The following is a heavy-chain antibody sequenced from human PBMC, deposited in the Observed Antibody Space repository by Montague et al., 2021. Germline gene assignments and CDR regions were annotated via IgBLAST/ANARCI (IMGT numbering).Heavy chain of an antibody. Sequence: SLRLSCAASGFTFSTYVMHWVRQAPGKGLVWVSRISNDGTVTTYADSVKGRFTISRENAKNTLFLQMNSLRAEDTAVYYCTRDVNWDVFDYWGQGALVTVSS. CDR1: GFTFSTYV. J-gene: IGHJ4*02. D-gene: IGHD1-20*01. V-gene: IGHV3-74*01. CDR3: TRDVNWDVFDY. CDR2: ISNDGTVT.